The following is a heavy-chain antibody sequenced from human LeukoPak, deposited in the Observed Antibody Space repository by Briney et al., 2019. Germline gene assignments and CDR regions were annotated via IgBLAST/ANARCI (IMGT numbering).Heavy chain of an antibody. Sequence: SETLSLTCAVYGGSFSGYYWSWIRQPPGKGLEWIGEINHSGSTNYNPSLKSRVTISVDTAKKQFSLKLSSVTAADTAVYYCVTYYFDSSGPKKNYWGQGTLVTVSS. CDR3: VTYYFDSSGPKKNY. J-gene: IGHJ4*02. V-gene: IGHV4-34*01. CDR2: INHSGST. D-gene: IGHD3-22*01. CDR1: GGSFSGYY.